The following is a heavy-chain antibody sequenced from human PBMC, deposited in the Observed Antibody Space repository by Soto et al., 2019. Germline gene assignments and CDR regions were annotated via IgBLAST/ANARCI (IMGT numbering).Heavy chain of an antibody. J-gene: IGHJ6*02. CDR2: IWHDGNNK. V-gene: IGHV3-33*01. Sequence: GGSLRLSCPASGFTFSNYGMHWVRQAPGKGLEWVAIIWHDGNNKYYADSVRGRFIISRDNSKNRLYLQMNSLRAEDTAVCYCASDLVGASDSYGLDVWGQGTPVTVSS. CDR1: GFTFSNYG. D-gene: IGHD1-26*01. CDR3: ASDLVGASDSYGLDV.